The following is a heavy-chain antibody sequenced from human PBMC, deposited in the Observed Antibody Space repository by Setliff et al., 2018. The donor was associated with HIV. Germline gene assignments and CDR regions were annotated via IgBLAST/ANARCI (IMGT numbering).Heavy chain of an antibody. D-gene: IGHD1-26*01. V-gene: IGHV3-21*01. J-gene: IGHJ6*03. CDR1: GGSISSRSYY. CDR3: ARHWWEGTPYFYYMDV. Sequence: PSETLSLTCTVSGGSISSRSYYWGWVRQAPGKGLEWVSSISSGSDYIYYADSVKGRFTISRDNAKNSLYLQMNSLRAEDTAVYYCARHWWEGTPYFYYMDVWGKGTTVTVSS. CDR2: ISSGSDYI.